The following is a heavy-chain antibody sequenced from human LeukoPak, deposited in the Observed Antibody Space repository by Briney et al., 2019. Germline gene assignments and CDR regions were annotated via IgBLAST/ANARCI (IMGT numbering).Heavy chain of an antibody. CDR3: ARGLPYNDAFDI. V-gene: IGHV3-21*01. Sequence: GGSLRLSCAASGFTFSSYNMNWVRQAPGKGLEWVSSISSSSYIYYADSVKGRFTISRDNAKNSLFLQMNSLRAEDTAVYYCARGLPYNDAFDIWGQGTMVTVSS. J-gene: IGHJ3*02. CDR2: ISSSSYI. CDR1: GFTFSSYN. D-gene: IGHD4-11*01.